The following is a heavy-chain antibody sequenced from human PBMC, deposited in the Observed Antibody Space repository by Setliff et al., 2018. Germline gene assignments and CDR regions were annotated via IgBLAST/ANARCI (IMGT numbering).Heavy chain of an antibody. CDR2: IYYSGSS. D-gene: IGHD2-15*01. V-gene: IGHV4-39*01. CDR3: ARVVGADGIGIDY. Sequence: SETLSLTCTVSGGSISSPSYFWGWVRQPPGKEMEWIATIYYSGSSYYNPSLKSRLTMSVDTSKNQFSLKLTSVTAAGTATYYCARVVGADGIGIDYWGQGTVVTVSS. J-gene: IGHJ4*02. CDR1: GGSISSPSYF.